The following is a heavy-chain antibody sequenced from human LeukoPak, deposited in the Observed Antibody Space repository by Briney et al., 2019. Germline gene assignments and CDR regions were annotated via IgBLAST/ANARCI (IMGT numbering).Heavy chain of an antibody. Sequence: SQTLSLTCTVSGGSISSGSYYWSWIRQPAGKGLEWIGRIYTSGSTNYNPSLKSRVTISVDTSKNQFSLKLSSVTAADTAVYYCARDDSSGYWRRVGFDPWGQGTLVTVSS. CDR1: GGSISSGSYY. CDR3: ARDDSSGYWRRVGFDP. V-gene: IGHV4-61*02. CDR2: IYTSGST. D-gene: IGHD3-22*01. J-gene: IGHJ5*02.